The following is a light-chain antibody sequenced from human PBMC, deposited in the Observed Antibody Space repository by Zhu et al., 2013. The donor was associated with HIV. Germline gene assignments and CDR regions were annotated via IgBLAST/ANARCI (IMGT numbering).Light chain of an antibody. CDR3: SSYASGSTPFV. J-gene: IGLJ1*01. V-gene: IGLV2-14*01. CDR2: EVT. CDR1: SSDVGGYTF. Sequence: QSALTQPASVSGSPGQSITISCTGTSSDVGGYTFVSWYQQHPGKAPKLMIFEVTNRPSEVSNRFSGSKSGNTAFLTISGLQADDEADYYCSSYASGSTPFVFGTGTKVTVL.